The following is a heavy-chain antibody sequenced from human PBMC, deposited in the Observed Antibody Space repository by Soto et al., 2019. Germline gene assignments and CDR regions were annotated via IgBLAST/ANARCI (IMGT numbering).Heavy chain of an antibody. Sequence: ASVKVSCKASGYTFTSYAMHWVRQAPGQGLEWMGWINAGNGNTKYSQKFQGRVTITRDTSASTAYMELSSLRSEDTAVYYCARVEGGAMAGHFDYWGQGTLVTVSS. CDR3: ARVEGGAMAGHFDY. V-gene: IGHV1-3*01. CDR1: GYTFTSYA. J-gene: IGHJ4*02. CDR2: INAGNGNT. D-gene: IGHD5-18*01.